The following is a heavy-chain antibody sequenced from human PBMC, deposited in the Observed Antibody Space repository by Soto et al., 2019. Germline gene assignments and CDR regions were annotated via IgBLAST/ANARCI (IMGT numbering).Heavy chain of an antibody. V-gene: IGHV3-74*01. J-gene: IGHJ4*02. Sequence: PGGSLRLSCAVSGSTFSSFWMHWVRQAPGEGLVWVSRINTDGSSTSYADSVKGRFTISRDNAKNTLYLQMNSLRVEDTAMYYCAKRGVDTFGLSYWGQGTLVTVSS. CDR2: INTDGSST. D-gene: IGHD3-10*01. CDR3: AKRGVDTFGLSY. CDR1: GSTFSSFW.